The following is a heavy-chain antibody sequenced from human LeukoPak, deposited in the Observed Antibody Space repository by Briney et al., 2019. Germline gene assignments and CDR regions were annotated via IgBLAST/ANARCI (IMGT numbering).Heavy chain of an antibody. D-gene: IGHD3-3*01. J-gene: IGHJ5*02. Sequence: GGSLRHSCAASGFTFSSYAMSWVRQAPGKGLEGVLAISGSGGSTYYADSVKGRFTISRDNSKNTLYLQMNSLRAEHTAVYYCASTYYDFWSGQNWFDAWGQGSLVTVSS. CDR2: ISGSGGST. CDR3: ASTYYDFWSGQNWFDA. CDR1: GFTFSSYA. V-gene: IGHV3-23*01.